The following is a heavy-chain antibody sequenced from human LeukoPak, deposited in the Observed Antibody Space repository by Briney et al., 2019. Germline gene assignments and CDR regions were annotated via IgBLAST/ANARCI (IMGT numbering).Heavy chain of an antibody. D-gene: IGHD4-17*01. Sequence: SGPTLVNPTQTLTLTCTCSGFSLSRGGVGVGWIRQPPGKALEWLAVIYWNDDKRYNPSLKSRLTITKDTSKNQVVLTMTSMDPVDTATYYCAHRGYGDYPSSKWFDPWGQGTLVIVSS. CDR3: AHRGYGDYPSSKWFDP. V-gene: IGHV2-5*01. CDR1: GFSLSRGGVG. CDR2: IYWNDDK. J-gene: IGHJ5*02.